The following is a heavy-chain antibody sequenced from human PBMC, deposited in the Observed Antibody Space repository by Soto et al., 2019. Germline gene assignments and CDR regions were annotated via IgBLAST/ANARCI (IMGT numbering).Heavy chain of an antibody. V-gene: IGHV3-21*01. J-gene: IGHJ6*02. CDR2: ISSDSYYI. Sequence: EVQLVESGGGLVEPGGSLRLSCAPSGLSFSTHSMNWVRQAPGKGLELVSSISSDSYYIYYADSVKGRFTISRDNAKNSLYLQMNSLRADDTAVYYCARNRNPSSKTHGIDVWGQGTTVTVSS. CDR3: ARNRNPSSKTHGIDV. CDR1: GLSFSTHS.